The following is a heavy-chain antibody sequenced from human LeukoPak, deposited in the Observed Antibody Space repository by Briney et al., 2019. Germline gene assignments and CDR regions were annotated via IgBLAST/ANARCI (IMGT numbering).Heavy chain of an antibody. V-gene: IGHV3-7*01. Sequence: GGSLRLSCAASGFTFSDYWMSWVRHAPGKGLEWVANINEDGSEKYYVDSVKGRFTISRDNAKNSLYLQMNSLRAEDTAVYYCARDRRGWSGYWGQGTPVTVSS. D-gene: IGHD6-19*01. J-gene: IGHJ4*02. CDR2: INEDGSEK. CDR1: GFTFSDYW. CDR3: ARDRRGWSGY.